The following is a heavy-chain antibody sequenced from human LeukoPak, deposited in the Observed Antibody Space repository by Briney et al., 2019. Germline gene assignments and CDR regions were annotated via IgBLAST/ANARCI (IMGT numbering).Heavy chain of an antibody. D-gene: IGHD4-17*01. Sequence: SETPSLTCTVSGGSISSYYWSWIRQPPGKGLEWIGYIYYSGSTNYNPSLKSRVTISVDTSKNQFSLKLSSVTAADTAVYYCARVPDDYGDYYFDYWAREPWSPSPQ. J-gene: IGHJ4*02. CDR1: GGSISSYY. CDR3: ARVPDDYGDYYFDY. V-gene: IGHV4-59*01. CDR2: IYYSGST.